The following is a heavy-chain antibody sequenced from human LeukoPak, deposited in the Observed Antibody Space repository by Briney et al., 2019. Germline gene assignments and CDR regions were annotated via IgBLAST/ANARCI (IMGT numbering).Heavy chain of an antibody. CDR3: ARSADYQATFVDC. CDR2: ISAYNDNT. D-gene: IGHD4/OR15-4a*01. Sequence: ASAKVSCKASGYTFTSYGISWVRQAPGQGLEWMGWISAYNDNTNHAQQLQGQVTMTPDTSTSTAYMELRSRSSDGTAVYYGARSADYQATFVDCWGQGTLVTVSS. J-gene: IGHJ4*02. V-gene: IGHV1-18*01. CDR1: GYTFTSYG.